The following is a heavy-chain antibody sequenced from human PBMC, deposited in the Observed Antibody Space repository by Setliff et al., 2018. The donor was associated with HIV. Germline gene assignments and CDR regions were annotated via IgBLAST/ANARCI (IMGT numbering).Heavy chain of an antibody. CDR3: ARWGSGSYERVFDY. CDR2: VKQDGTET. D-gene: IGHD1-26*01. Sequence: GESLKISCAASGFRFRSYWMSWVRQAPGKGLESVANVKQDGTETLYVDSVKGRFTISRDNANNLVYLQMNSLRVEDTAVYFCARWGSGSYERVFDYWGQGRLVTVPS. V-gene: IGHV3-7*01. CDR1: GFRFRSYW. J-gene: IGHJ4*02.